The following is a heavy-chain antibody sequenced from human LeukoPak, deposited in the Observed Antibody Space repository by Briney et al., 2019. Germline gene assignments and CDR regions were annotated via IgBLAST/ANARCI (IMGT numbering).Heavy chain of an antibody. Sequence: GGSLRLSCTTSGFTFSTYWMIWARQAPGKGLEWVANINQDGSQIYYAGSVEGRFTISRDNAKDSLFLQMNSLRAEDTALYYCASSSYSSSSFWGQGTLVTVSS. J-gene: IGHJ4*02. V-gene: IGHV3-7*01. D-gene: IGHD6-6*01. CDR1: GFTFSTYW. CDR2: INQDGSQI. CDR3: ASSSYSSSSF.